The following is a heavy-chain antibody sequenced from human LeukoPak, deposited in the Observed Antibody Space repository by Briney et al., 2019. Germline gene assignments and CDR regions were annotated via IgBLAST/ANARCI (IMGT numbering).Heavy chain of an antibody. CDR1: GGTFSSYA. CDR3: ASDIVVVPAAQPSGYYYYMDV. CDR2: IIPIFGTA. J-gene: IGHJ6*03. V-gene: IGHV1-69*05. D-gene: IGHD2-2*01. Sequence: SVKVSCKASGGTFSSYAISWVRQAPGQGLEWKGGIIPIFGTANYAQKFQGRVTITTDESTSTAYMELSSLRSEDTAVYYCASDIVVVPAAQPSGYYYYMDVWGKGTTVTVSS.